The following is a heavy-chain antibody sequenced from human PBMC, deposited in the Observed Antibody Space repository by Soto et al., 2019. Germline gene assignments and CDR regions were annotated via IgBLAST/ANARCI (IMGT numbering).Heavy chain of an antibody. CDR2: ISGSGGST. Sequence: PGGSLRLSCAASGFTFSSYAMSWARQAPGKGLEWVSAISGSGGSTYYADSVKGRFTISRDNSKNTLYLQMNSLRAEDTAVYYCATPRRRYYDFWSGTYSYYYMDVWGKGTTVTVSS. J-gene: IGHJ6*03. CDR3: ATPRRRYYDFWSGTYSYYYMDV. CDR1: GFTFSSYA. V-gene: IGHV3-23*01. D-gene: IGHD3-3*01.